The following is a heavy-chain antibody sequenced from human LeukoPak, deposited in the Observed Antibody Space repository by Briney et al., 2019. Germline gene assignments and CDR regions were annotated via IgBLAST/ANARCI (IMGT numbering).Heavy chain of an antibody. J-gene: IGHJ4*02. CDR2: IYHSGST. V-gene: IGHV4-30-2*01. CDR1: GGSISSGGYY. D-gene: IGHD2-15*01. CDR3: ARELVVVAAKILCYFDY. Sequence: SQTLSLTCTVSGGSISSGGYYWSWIRQPPGKGLEWIGYIYHSGSTYYNPSLKSRVTISVDRSKNQFSLKLSSVTAADTAVYYCARELVVVAAKILCYFDYWGQGTLVTVSS.